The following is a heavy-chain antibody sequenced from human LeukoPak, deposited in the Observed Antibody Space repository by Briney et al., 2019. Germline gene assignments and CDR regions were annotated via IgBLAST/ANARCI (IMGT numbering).Heavy chain of an antibody. CDR2: IIPIFGTA. CDR3: ARVEPDYYDSSGYYYHAY. Sequence: GASVKVSCKASGYTFTSNHIHWVRQAPGQGLEWMGGIIPIFGTANYAQKFQGRVTITADESTSTAYMELSSLRSEDTAVYYCARVEPDYYDSSGYYYHAYWGQGTLVTVSS. J-gene: IGHJ4*02. CDR1: GYTFTSNH. D-gene: IGHD3-22*01. V-gene: IGHV1-69*13.